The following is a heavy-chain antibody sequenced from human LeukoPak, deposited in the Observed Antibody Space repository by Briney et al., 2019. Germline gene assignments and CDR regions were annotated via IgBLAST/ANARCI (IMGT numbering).Heavy chain of an antibody. CDR1: GGSISSSSYY. Sequence: SETLSLTCTVSGGSISSSSYYWGWIRQPPGKGLEWIGSIYYSGSTYYNPSLKSRVTISVDTSKNQFSLKLSSVTAADTAVYYCARDHRGPLPWYFDLWGRGTLVTVSS. CDR3: ARDHRGPLPWYFDL. CDR2: IYYSGST. V-gene: IGHV4-39*07. J-gene: IGHJ2*01. D-gene: IGHD1-14*01.